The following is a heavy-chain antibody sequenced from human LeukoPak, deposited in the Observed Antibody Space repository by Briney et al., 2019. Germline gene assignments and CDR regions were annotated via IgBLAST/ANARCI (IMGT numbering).Heavy chain of an antibody. J-gene: IGHJ5*02. CDR1: GFSFNYFW. CDR2: IKQDGTEK. D-gene: IGHD3-3*01. V-gene: IGHV3-7*01. CDR3: ARDAEVGTLFGVLSRYNWFDP. Sequence: GGSLRLSCAASGFSFNYFWMSWVRQAPGKGLEWVANIKQDGTEKYYVDSVKGRFTISRDNAKKSLYLQMNSLRAEDTAVYYCARDAEVGTLFGVLSRYNWFDPWGQGALVTVSS.